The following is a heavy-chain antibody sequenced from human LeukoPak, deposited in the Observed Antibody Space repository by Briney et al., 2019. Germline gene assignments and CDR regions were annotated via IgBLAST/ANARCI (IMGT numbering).Heavy chain of an antibody. J-gene: IGHJ4*02. Sequence: SETLSLTCTVSGGSISNSRYYWGWIRQPPGKGLEWIGSIYYSGSTYYNPSLKSRVTISVDTSKNQFSLKLTSVTAADTAVYYCAGYYYDSSGYFGCGQGTLVTVSS. CDR3: AGYYYDSSGYFG. D-gene: IGHD3-22*01. V-gene: IGHV4-39*01. CDR1: GGSISNSRYY. CDR2: IYYSGST.